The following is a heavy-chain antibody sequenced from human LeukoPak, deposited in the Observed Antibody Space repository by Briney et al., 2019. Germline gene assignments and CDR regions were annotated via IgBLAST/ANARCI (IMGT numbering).Heavy chain of an antibody. V-gene: IGHV3-23*01. CDR1: GFTFSSYA. Sequence: GGSLRLSCAASGFTFSSYAMSWVRQAPGKGLERVSAVSGSGRSTFFADSLKGRVTISRDNSKNTLYLQMNSLRAEDTALYYCAKAANWNDRHNYNYYYGMDVWGQGTTVTVSS. J-gene: IGHJ6*02. CDR3: AKAANWNDRHNYNYYYGMDV. D-gene: IGHD1-20*01. CDR2: VSGSGRST.